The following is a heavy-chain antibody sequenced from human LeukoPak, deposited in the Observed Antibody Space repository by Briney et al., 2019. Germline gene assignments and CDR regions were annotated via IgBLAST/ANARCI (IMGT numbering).Heavy chain of an antibody. Sequence: PGGSLRLSCAASGFTFSSYAMHWVHQAPGKGLEWVAVISYDGSNKYYADSVKGRFTISRDNSKNTLYLQMNSLRAEDTAVYYCARVEGSGYGGDYYYGMDVWGKGTTVTVSS. CDR1: GFTFSSYA. CDR3: ARVEGSGYGGDYYYGMDV. V-gene: IGHV3-30*04. J-gene: IGHJ6*04. D-gene: IGHD5-12*01. CDR2: ISYDGSNK.